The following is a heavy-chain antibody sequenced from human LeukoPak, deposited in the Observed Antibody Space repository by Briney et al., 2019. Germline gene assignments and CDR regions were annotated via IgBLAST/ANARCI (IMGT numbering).Heavy chain of an antibody. J-gene: IGHJ4*02. CDR1: GYSISSGYD. CDR3: ARVQGYSYGNFDY. D-gene: IGHD5-18*01. Sequence: PSETLSLTCTVSGYSISSGYDWGWIRQPPGKGLEWTGSIDHSGSAYYNPSLKSRVTISVDTSKNQFSLKLSSVTAADTAVYYCARVQGYSYGNFDYWGQGTLVTVSS. V-gene: IGHV4-38-2*02. CDR2: IDHSGSA.